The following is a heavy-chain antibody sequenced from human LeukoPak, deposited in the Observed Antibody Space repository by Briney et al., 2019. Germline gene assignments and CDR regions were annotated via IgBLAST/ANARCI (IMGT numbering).Heavy chain of an antibody. D-gene: IGHD4-17*01. J-gene: IGHJ3*02. CDR1: GYSISSGYY. V-gene: IGHV4-38-2*02. Sequence: SETLSLTCTVSGYSISSGYYWGWIRRPPGKGLEWIGSIYHSGSTYYNPSLKSRVTISVDTSKNQFSLKLSSVTAADTAVYYCATSAVYGDSREAFDIWGQGTMVTVSS. CDR3: ATSAVYGDSREAFDI. CDR2: IYHSGST.